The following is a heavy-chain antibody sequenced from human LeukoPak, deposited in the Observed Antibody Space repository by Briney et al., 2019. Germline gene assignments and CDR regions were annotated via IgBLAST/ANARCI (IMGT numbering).Heavy chain of an antibody. CDR3: AKTGFQWGYCFYYMDV. CDR2: IRYDGSNV. CDR1: GFTFSSYA. D-gene: IGHD1-14*01. V-gene: IGHV3-30*02. Sequence: PGRSLRLSCAASGFTFSSYAMHWVRQAPGKGLEWVAFIRYDGSNVYYADSVKGRFTISRDNSKSTLYLQVNSLIPEDTAVYYCAKTGFQWGYCFYYMDVWGKGTTVTVSS. J-gene: IGHJ6*03.